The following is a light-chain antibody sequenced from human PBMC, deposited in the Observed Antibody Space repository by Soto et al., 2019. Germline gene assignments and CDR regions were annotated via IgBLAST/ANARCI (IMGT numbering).Light chain of an antibody. J-gene: IGLJ3*02. CDR2: GNN. V-gene: IGLV1-47*02. CDR1: SANIGSNY. Sequence: QSVLTQSPSASGTPGQGVTISCSGISANIGSNYVYWYQQLPGTAPKLLIYGNNGRPSGVPDRFSGSKSGTSASLAISGLRSDDEADYYCAAWDDSLSGWVFGGGTKVTVL. CDR3: AAWDDSLSGWV.